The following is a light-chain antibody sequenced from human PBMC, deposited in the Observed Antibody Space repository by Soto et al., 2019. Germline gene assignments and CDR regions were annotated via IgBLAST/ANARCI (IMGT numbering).Light chain of an antibody. CDR2: EVS. V-gene: IGLV2-18*02. Sequence: QSALTQPPSVSGSPRQSVTISCTGTSSDVGSYNRVSWYRQPPGTAPKLMIYEVSNRPSGVPDRFSGSKSGKTASLTISGLQAEDVADYYCTSFTASSTYVFGTGTKVTVL. CDR3: TSFTASSTYV. CDR1: SSDVGSYNR. J-gene: IGLJ1*01.